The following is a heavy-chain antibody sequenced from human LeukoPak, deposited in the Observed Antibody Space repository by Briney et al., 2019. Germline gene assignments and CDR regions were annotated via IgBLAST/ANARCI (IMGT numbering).Heavy chain of an antibody. CDR2: ISGGGGST. J-gene: IGHJ4*02. Sequence: GGSLRLSCAASGFTFSNYAMSWVRQAPGRGLEWVSTISGGGGSTYFTDSVKGRFTISRDNSKNTLHLQMYSLRAEDTALYYCARNDRYSSSPRYYFDYWGQGTLVTVSS. CDR3: ARNDRYSSSPRYYFDY. V-gene: IGHV3-23*01. CDR1: GFTFSNYA. D-gene: IGHD6-13*01.